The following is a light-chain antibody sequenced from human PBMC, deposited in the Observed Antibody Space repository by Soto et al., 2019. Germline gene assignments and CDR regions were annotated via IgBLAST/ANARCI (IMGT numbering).Light chain of an antibody. V-gene: IGLV1-51*01. CDR1: SSNIGGNS. CDR2: DDD. J-gene: IGLJ1*01. Sequence: QSVMTQPPSVSAAPGQRVTISCSGSSSNIGGNSVSWYQQLPGTAPKLLIYDDDKRPSGIHDRFSGSKSGTSATLGITGFQTGDEADYYCGSWDSSLSAYVFGTGTKLTVL. CDR3: GSWDSSLSAYV.